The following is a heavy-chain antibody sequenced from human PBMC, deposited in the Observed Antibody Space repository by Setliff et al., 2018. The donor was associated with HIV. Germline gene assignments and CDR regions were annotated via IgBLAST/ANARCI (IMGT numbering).Heavy chain of an antibody. V-gene: IGHV4-34*01. CDR2: IYYSGST. J-gene: IGHJ2*01. CDR1: GGSFSGYY. D-gene: IGHD5-12*01. CDR3: ARPSAGGGYNYWYFDL. Sequence: PSETLSLTCAFNGGSFSGYYWMWIRQPPGKGLEWIGSIYYSGSTYYNPSLKSRVTISVDTSKNQFSLNLSSVTAADTAVYYCARPSAGGGYNYWYFDLWGRGTLVTVSS.